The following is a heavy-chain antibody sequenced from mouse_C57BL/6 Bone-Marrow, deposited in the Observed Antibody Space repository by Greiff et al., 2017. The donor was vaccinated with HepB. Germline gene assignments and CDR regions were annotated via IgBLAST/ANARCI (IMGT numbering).Heavy chain of an antibody. CDR1: GYTFTSYG. V-gene: IGHV1-81*01. CDR2: IYPRSGNT. Sequence: QVQLQQSGAELARPGASVKLSCKASGYTFTSYGISWVKQRTGQGLEWIGEIYPRSGNTYYNEKFKGKATLTADKSSSTAYMELRSLTSEDSAVYFCARRNYDGNSWFAYWGQGTLVTVSA. J-gene: IGHJ3*01. D-gene: IGHD2-1*01. CDR3: ARRNYDGNSWFAY.